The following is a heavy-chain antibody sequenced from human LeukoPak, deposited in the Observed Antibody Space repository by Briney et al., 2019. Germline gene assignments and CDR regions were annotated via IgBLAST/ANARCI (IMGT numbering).Heavy chain of an antibody. V-gene: IGHV3-7*01. CDR1: AFTFNDYW. CDR3: ARVDRFGESTHYFDD. J-gene: IGHJ4*02. Sequence: GGSLRLSCATSAFTFNDYWMSWVRQTPGKGLQWVANIREDGSEKYYVDSVKGRFTISRDNAKNSLYLQMNSLRAEDTAVYYCARVDRFGESTHYFDDRGQGTLVTVSS. D-gene: IGHD3-10*01. CDR2: IREDGSEK.